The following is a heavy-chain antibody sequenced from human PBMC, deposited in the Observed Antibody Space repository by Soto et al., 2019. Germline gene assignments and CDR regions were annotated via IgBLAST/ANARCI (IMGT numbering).Heavy chain of an antibody. CDR2: IVVGSGNT. D-gene: IGHD3-10*01. CDR3: AAEQAGLLWFGELNNWFDP. Sequence: SVKVSCKASGFTFTSSAVQWVRQARGQRLEWIGWIVVGSGNTNYAQKFQERVTITRDMSTSTAYMELSSLRSEDTAVYYCAAEQAGLLWFGELNNWFDPWGQGTLVTVSS. CDR1: GFTFTSSA. J-gene: IGHJ5*02. V-gene: IGHV1-58*01.